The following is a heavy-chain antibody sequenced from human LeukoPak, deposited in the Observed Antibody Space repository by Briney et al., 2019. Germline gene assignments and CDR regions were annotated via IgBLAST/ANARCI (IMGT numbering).Heavy chain of an antibody. Sequence: AGGSLRLSCAASGFTFSSYCMHWVRQAPGKGLEWVAVISYDGSNKYYADSVKGRFTISRDNSKNTLYLQMNSLRAEDTAVYYCAKENGIAAGTLDYWGQGTLVTVSS. CDR3: AKENGIAAGTLDY. CDR1: GFTFSSYC. J-gene: IGHJ4*02. V-gene: IGHV3-30*18. CDR2: ISYDGSNK. D-gene: IGHD6-25*01.